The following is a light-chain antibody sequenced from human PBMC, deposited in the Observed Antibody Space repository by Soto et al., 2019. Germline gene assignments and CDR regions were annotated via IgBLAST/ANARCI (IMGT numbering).Light chain of an antibody. CDR2: EGS. Sequence: QLVLTQPASVSGSPGQSITISCTGTSSDVGSYNLVSWYQQHPGKAPKLMIYEGSKRPSGVSNRFSGSKSGNTASLTISGLQAEDEADYYCCSYAGSSTSYVFGTGTQLTVL. J-gene: IGLJ1*01. CDR3: CSYAGSSTSYV. V-gene: IGLV2-23*01. CDR1: SSDVGSYNL.